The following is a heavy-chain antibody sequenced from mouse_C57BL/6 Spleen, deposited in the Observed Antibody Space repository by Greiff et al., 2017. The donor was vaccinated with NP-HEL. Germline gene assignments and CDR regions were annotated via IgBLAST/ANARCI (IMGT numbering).Heavy chain of an antibody. CDR2: LDPSDSYT. J-gene: IGHJ4*01. D-gene: IGHD1-1*01. CDR1: GYTFTSYW. V-gene: IGHV1-69*01. CDR3: ARGTTVVATWNYAMDY. Sequence: QVQLQQPGAELVMPGASVKLSCKASGYTFTSYWMHWVKQRPGQGLEWIGELDPSDSYTNYNQKFKGKSTLTVDKSSSTAYMQLSSLTSEDSAVYYCARGTTVVATWNYAMDYWGQGTSVTVSS.